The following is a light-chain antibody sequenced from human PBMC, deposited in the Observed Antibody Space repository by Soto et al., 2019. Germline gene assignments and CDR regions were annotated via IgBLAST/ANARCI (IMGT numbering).Light chain of an antibody. CDR2: EVN. V-gene: IGLV2-18*02. CDR3: SSYTNTGTHVV. J-gene: IGLJ2*01. CDR1: SSDIGNYYR. Sequence: QSVLTQPPSVSGSPGQSVTISCTGTSSDIGNYYRVSWYQQPPGTAPKLMIYEVNNRPSGVPDRFSGSKSGNTASLTISGLQAEDEADYYCSSYTNTGTHVVFGGGTKLTVL.